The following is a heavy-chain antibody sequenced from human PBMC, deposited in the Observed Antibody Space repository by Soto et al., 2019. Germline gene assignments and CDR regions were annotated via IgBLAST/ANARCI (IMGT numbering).Heavy chain of an antibody. Sequence: LSLTCTVSGASIISRTYLWGWIRQPPGRGLEWIGSIHYSGRTYHNPSLKSRVTISADTSKNHFSLKLSAVTAADTAVYYCARYTPEKTGTSPFDYWGQGTLVTVSS. CDR2: IHYSGRT. D-gene: IGHD1-7*01. J-gene: IGHJ4*02. CDR1: GASIISRTYL. CDR3: ARYTPEKTGTSPFDY. V-gene: IGHV4-39*02.